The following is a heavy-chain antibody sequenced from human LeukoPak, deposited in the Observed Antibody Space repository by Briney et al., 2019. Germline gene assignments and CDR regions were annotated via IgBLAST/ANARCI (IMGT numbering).Heavy chain of an antibody. CDR3: ARVRGSYYLDY. CDR2: ISSSINTI. CDR1: GFTFSSYS. Sequence: GGSLRLPCAASGFTFSSYSMNWVRQDPGKGLEWISYISSSINTIYYADSVKGRFTISRDNAKNSLYLQMNSLRAEDTAVYYCARVRGSYYLDYWGQGTLVTVSS. J-gene: IGHJ4*02. D-gene: IGHD1-26*01. V-gene: IGHV3-48*01.